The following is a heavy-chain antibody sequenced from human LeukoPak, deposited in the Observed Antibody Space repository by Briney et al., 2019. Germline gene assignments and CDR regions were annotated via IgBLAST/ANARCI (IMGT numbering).Heavy chain of an antibody. J-gene: IGHJ4*02. CDR1: GFTFSGST. CDR2: IRSKANSYAT. D-gene: IGHD2-8*01. Sequence: GGSLRLSCAASGFTFSGSTMHWVRQASGKGLEWLGRIRSKANSYATAYAASVKGRFTISRDDSKNTAYLQMNSLRAEDTAVYYCARVPGEVLMVYAIQYNDYGDYYFDYWGQGTLVTVSS. V-gene: IGHV3-73*01. CDR3: ARVPGEVLMVYAIQYNDYGDYYFDY.